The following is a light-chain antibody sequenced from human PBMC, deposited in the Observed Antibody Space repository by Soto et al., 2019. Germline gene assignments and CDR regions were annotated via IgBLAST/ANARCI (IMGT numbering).Light chain of an antibody. Sequence: QSCLTQPPSVSLAPGQTVSISYAVSSSNVGPGFDVHWYQQVSGAAPKLLIYGNSNRPSGVPDRFSGSRSGTSASLAITGLQPEDEADYYCQSYDSSIRGSVFGPGAKVTVL. CDR1: SSNVGPGFD. V-gene: IGLV1-40*01. J-gene: IGLJ1*01. CDR3: QSYDSSIRGSV. CDR2: GNS.